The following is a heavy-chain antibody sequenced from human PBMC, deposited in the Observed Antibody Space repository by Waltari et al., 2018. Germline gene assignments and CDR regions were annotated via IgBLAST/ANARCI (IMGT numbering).Heavy chain of an antibody. CDR2: IYYSGIT. V-gene: IGHV4-39*01. CDR1: GGSISSSSYY. Sequence: QLQLQESGPGLVKPSETLSLTCTVSGGSISSSSYYWGWIRQPPGKGLEWIGSIYYSGITYYNPYLKSRVTISVDTSKNQFSLKLSSVTAADTAVYYCARRSSWPNWFDPWGQGTLVTVSS. D-gene: IGHD6-13*01. J-gene: IGHJ5*02. CDR3: ARRSSWPNWFDP.